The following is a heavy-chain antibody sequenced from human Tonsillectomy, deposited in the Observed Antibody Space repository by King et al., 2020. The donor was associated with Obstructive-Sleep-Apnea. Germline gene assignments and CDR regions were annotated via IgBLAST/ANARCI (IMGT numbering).Heavy chain of an antibody. V-gene: IGHV3-30*18. CDR1: GFTFSSYG. J-gene: IGHJ4*02. CDR3: VKDNAFLVYCSRSSCYAVDY. D-gene: IGHD2-2*01. CDR2: ISYDGSNK. Sequence: VQLVESGGGVVQPGRSLRLSCAASGFTFSSYGMHWVRQAPGKGLEWVAVISYDGSNKYYADSVKGRLTISRENSKKTRYRQRNSLRAEDTAVDYCVKDNAFLVYCSRSSCYAVDYGRQGPLVTVPS.